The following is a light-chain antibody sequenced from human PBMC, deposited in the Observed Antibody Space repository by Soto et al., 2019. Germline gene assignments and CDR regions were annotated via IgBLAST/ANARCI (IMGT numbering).Light chain of an antibody. J-gene: IGKJ5*01. Sequence: EILMTQSPATLSVSPGERATLSCRASQSVSNNLAWYQQKPGQAPRLLIYYASTRATGIPARFSGSGSGTEFTLPISSLQSEDFALYHCQQYNNWPPITFGQGTRLEIK. V-gene: IGKV3-15*01. CDR3: QQYNNWPPIT. CDR1: QSVSNN. CDR2: YAS.